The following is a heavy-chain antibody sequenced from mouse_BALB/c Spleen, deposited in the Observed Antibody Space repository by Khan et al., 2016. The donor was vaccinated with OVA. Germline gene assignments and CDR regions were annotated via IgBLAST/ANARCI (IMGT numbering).Heavy chain of an antibody. CDR2: IYPGVDYT. V-gene: IGHV1-63*02. Sequence: VQLQESGAELLRSGTSVKMSCKAAGYTFTNYLIGWIKQRPGHGLEWIGDIYPGVDYTNYNEKFKGKATLTADTSSTTVFMQLSSLTFEDSAIYYCARYPSWYFDVWGAGTTVTVSS. CDR3: ARYPSWYFDV. J-gene: IGHJ1*01. CDR1: GYTFTNYL.